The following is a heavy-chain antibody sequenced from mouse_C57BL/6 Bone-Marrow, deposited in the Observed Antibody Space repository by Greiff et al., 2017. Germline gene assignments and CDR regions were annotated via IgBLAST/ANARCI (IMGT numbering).Heavy chain of an antibody. D-gene: IGHD1-1*01. CDR3: ARSDYYGGNPRRY. V-gene: IGHV1-59*01. CDR2: IDPSDSYT. CDR1: GYTFTSYW. J-gene: IGHJ2*01. Sequence: QVQLQQPGAELVRPGTSVKLSCKASGYTFTSYWMHWVKQRPGQGLEWIGVIDPSDSYTNYNQKFKGKATLTVDTSTSTAYMQLSSLTSEDSAVYYCARSDYYGGNPRRYWGQGTTLTVSS.